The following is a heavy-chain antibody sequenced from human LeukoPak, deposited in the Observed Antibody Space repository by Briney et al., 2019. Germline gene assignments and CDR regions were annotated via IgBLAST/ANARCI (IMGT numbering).Heavy chain of an antibody. D-gene: IGHD3-3*01. CDR2: TIPIFGTA. CDR1: GGTFSSYA. V-gene: IGHV1-69*13. Sequence: VASVKVSCKASGGTFSSYAISWVRQAPGQGLEWMGGTIPIFGTANYAQKFQGRVTITADESTSTAYMELSSLRSEDTAVYYCAREGLRFLELLNWFDPWGQGTLVTVSS. CDR3: AREGLRFLELLNWFDP. J-gene: IGHJ5*02.